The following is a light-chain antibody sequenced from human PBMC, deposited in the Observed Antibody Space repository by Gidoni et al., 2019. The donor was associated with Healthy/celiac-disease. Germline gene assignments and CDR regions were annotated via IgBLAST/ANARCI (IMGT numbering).Light chain of an antibody. CDR2: KDS. CDR3: QSADSSGTYV. V-gene: IGLV3-25*03. Sequence: SYELTQPPPVSVSPGQTARITCSGDALPKQYAYWYQQKPGQAPVLVIYKDSERPSGIPERFSGSSSGTTVTLTISGGQAEDEADYYCQSADSSGTYVFGTGTKVTVL. CDR1: ALPKQY. J-gene: IGLJ1*01.